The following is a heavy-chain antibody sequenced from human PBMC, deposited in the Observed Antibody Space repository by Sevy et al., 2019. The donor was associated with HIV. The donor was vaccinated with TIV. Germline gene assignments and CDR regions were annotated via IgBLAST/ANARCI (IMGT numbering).Heavy chain of an antibody. D-gene: IGHD2-15*01. V-gene: IGHV3-74*01. CDR3: ARDRVVVAATASYMDV. CDR1: GFTFSSYW. Sequence: GGSLRLSCAASGFTFSSYWIHWVRQAPGKGLVWVSRINSDGSSTSYADSVKGRFTISRDNAKNTLYLQMNSLRAEDTAVYYCARDRVVVAATASYMDVWGKGTTVTVSS. J-gene: IGHJ6*03. CDR2: INSDGSST.